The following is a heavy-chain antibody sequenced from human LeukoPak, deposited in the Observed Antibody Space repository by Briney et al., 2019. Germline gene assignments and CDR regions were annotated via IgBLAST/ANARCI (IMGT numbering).Heavy chain of an antibody. CDR2: IYYSGST. J-gene: IGHJ3*02. D-gene: IGHD6-19*01. Sequence: SETLSLTCTASGGSISSYYWSWIRQPPGKGLEWIGYIYYSGSTNYNPSLKSRVTISVDTSKNQFSLKLSSVTAADTAVYYCARLGSSGYGAFDIWGQGTMVTVSS. V-gene: IGHV4-59*08. CDR1: GGSISSYY. CDR3: ARLGSSGYGAFDI.